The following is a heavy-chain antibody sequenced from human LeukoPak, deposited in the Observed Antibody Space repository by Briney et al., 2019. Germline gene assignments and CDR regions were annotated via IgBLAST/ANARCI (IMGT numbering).Heavy chain of an antibody. CDR2: IYYSGST. D-gene: IGHD6-19*01. CDR3: ARESGWYGEGY. J-gene: IGHJ4*02. Sequence: PSETLSLTRTVSGGSISSSIYYWGWIRQSPGKGLEWIGSIYYSGSTYYNPSLKSRVTLSVDTSKNQYSLKLCSVTAADTAVYYCARESGWYGEGYWGQGTLVTVSS. CDR1: GGSISSSIYY. V-gene: IGHV4-39*07.